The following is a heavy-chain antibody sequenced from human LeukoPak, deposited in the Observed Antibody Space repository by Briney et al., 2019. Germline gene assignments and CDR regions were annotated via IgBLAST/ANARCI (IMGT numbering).Heavy chain of an antibody. V-gene: IGHV7-4-1*02. J-gene: IGHJ4*02. Sequence: ASVKVSCKASGYTFTSYAMDWVRQAPGQGLEWMGWINTYTGNPTYAQGFTGRFVFSLDTSVSTAYLQISSLKAEDTAVYYCARWDYDSSGYALYYFDYWGQGTLVTVSS. CDR1: GYTFTSYA. CDR3: ARWDYDSSGYALYYFDY. CDR2: INTYTGNP. D-gene: IGHD3-22*01.